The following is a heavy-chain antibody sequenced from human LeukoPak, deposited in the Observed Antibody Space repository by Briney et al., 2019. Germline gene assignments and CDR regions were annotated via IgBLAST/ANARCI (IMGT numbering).Heavy chain of an antibody. Sequence: GGSLRLSCAASGFTFSDHYMDWVRQAPGKGLEWVGRTRNKANSYITEYAASVKGRFTISRDDSKNSLYLQMNSLKTEDTAVYYCARWAVDYYYGMDVWGQGTTVTVSS. CDR1: GFTFSDHY. CDR2: TRNKANSYIT. J-gene: IGHJ6*02. V-gene: IGHV3-72*01. D-gene: IGHD4-23*01. CDR3: ARWAVDYYYGMDV.